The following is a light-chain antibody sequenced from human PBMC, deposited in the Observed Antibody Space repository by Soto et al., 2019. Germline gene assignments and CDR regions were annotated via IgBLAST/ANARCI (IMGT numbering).Light chain of an antibody. CDR1: SSDVGGYNY. CDR3: CSYAGSYSYV. J-gene: IGLJ1*01. V-gene: IGLV2-11*01. Sequence: QSVLTQPRSVSGSPGQSVTISCTGTSSDVGGYNYVSWYQEQPGKAPKLMIYDVSKRPSGVPDRFSGSKSGNTASLTISGLQAGDEADYYCCSYAGSYSYVFGTGTKLTVL. CDR2: DVS.